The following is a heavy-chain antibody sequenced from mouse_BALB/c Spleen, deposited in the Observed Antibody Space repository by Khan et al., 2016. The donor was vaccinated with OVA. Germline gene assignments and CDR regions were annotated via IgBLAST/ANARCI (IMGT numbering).Heavy chain of an antibody. J-gene: IGHJ4*01. CDR3: ARQPYYHYNILDY. D-gene: IGHD2-4*01. Sequence: QMQLEESGPGLAAPSQSLSITCTISGFSLTTYGVHWVRQPPGKGLEWLAVIWSDGNTNYNSALKSRLTITKDNSQTQVFFKMNRLQTDDTAIYVCARQPYYHYNILDYWGQGTSVTVSS. CDR1: GFSLTTYG. V-gene: IGHV2-6-1*01. CDR2: IWSDGNT.